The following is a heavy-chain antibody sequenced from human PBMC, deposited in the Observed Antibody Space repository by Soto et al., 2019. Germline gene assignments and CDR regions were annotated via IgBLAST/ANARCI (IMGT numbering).Heavy chain of an antibody. CDR1: GFTFSSYS. V-gene: IGHV3-21*01. J-gene: IGHJ6*02. CDR3: APYSSLDSYYYGMDV. Sequence: GGSLRLSCAASGFTFSSYSMNWVRQAPGKGLEWVSSISSSSSYIYYADSVKGRFTISRDNAKNSLYLQMNSLRAEDTAVYYCAPYSSLDSYYYGMDVWGQGTTVTVSS. D-gene: IGHD6-13*01. CDR2: ISSSSSYI.